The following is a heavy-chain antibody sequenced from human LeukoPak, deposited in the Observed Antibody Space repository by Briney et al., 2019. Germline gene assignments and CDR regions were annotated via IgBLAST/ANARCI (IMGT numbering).Heavy chain of an antibody. CDR3: ARGGQSRFLEWLSFDLDV. CDR2: INPNSGGT. V-gene: IGHV1-2*02. Sequence: ASVKVSCKASGYTYTGYYMHWVRQAPGQGLEWMGWINPNSGGTNYAQKFQGRVTVTRDTSVSTAYMELSRLKSDDTAVYYCARGGQSRFLEWLSFDLDVWGQGTTVTVSS. J-gene: IGHJ6*02. CDR1: GYTYTGYY. D-gene: IGHD3-3*01.